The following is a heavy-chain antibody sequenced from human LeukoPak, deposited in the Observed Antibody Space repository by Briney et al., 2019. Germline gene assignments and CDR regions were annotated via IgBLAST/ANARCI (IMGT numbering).Heavy chain of an antibody. Sequence: SETLSLTCAVYGETFSGYYWSWIRQPPGKGLEWIGEINHSGSTNYNPSLKSRVTISVDTSKNQFSLKLSSVTAADTAVYYCARGQMVRGDPSFDYWGQGTLVTVSS. CDR2: INHSGST. V-gene: IGHV4-34*01. J-gene: IGHJ4*02. CDR3: ARGQMVRGDPSFDY. D-gene: IGHD3-10*01. CDR1: GETFSGYY.